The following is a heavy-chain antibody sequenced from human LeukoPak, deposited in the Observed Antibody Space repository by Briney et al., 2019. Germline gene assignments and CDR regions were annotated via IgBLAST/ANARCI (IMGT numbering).Heavy chain of an antibody. CDR3: ALFDFLFGEIDNWFDP. D-gene: IGHD3-16*01. V-gene: IGHV5-51*01. CDR2: IYPGDSDT. Sequence: GESLKISCKGSGYSFTSYWIGWVRQMPGKGLEWMGIIYPGDSDTGYSPSFQGQVTISADKSISTAYLQWSSLKASDTAMYYCALFDFLFGEIDNWFDPWGQGTQVTVSS. J-gene: IGHJ5*02. CDR1: GYSFTSYW.